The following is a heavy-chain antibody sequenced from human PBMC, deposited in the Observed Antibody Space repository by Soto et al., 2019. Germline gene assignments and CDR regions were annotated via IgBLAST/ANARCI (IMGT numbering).Heavy chain of an antibody. Sequence: SETLSLTCTVSGASISRYYWSWIRQSPGKGLEWIGYLYNTGSTIYNPSLKSRVTISVDTSKNQFSLKMNSVTAADTAVYYCARVLGNDAFDIWGQGTMVTVSS. CDR3: ARVLGNDAFDI. V-gene: IGHV4-59*01. CDR1: GASISRYY. D-gene: IGHD3-3*02. CDR2: LYNTGST. J-gene: IGHJ3*02.